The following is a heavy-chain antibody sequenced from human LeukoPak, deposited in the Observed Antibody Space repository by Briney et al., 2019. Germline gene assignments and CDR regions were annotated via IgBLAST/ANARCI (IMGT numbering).Heavy chain of an antibody. CDR1: GFTFSSYS. J-gene: IGHJ4*02. V-gene: IGHV3-21*01. CDR3: ARGWNSDYFDY. D-gene: IGHD1-7*01. CDR2: ISSSSSYI. Sequence: GGSLRLSCAASGFTFSSYSMNWVRQAPGKGLEWVSSISSSSSYIYYADSVKGRFTISRDNAKNSLYLQMNSLRAEDTAMYYCARGWNSDYFDYGGQGTLVTVSS.